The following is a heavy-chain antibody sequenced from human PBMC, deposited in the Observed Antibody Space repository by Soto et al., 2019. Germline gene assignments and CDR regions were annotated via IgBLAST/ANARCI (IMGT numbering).Heavy chain of an antibody. CDR3: ASNSGYDYYYGMDV. CDR2: INHSGST. V-gene: IGHV4-34*01. CDR1: GGSFSGYY. Sequence: SETLSLTCAVYGGSFSGYYWSWIRQPPGKGLEWIGEINHSGSTNYNPSLKSRVTISVDTSKNQFSLKLSSVTAADTAVYYWASNSGYDYYYGMDVWGQGTTVTVSS. J-gene: IGHJ6*01. D-gene: IGHD5-12*01.